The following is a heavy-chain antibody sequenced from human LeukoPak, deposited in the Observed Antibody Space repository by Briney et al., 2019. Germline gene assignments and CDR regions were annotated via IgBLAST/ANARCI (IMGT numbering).Heavy chain of an antibody. CDR1: GFTFSSYE. Sequence: GGSLRLSCAASGFTFSSYEMNWVRQAPGKGLEWVSYISSSGSTIYHADSVKGRFTISRDNAKNSLYLQMNSLRAEDTAVYYCARSAGFGIVVVPAAVDYWGQGTLVTVSS. D-gene: IGHD2-2*01. CDR2: ISSSGSTI. J-gene: IGHJ4*02. V-gene: IGHV3-48*03. CDR3: ARSAGFGIVVVPAAVDY.